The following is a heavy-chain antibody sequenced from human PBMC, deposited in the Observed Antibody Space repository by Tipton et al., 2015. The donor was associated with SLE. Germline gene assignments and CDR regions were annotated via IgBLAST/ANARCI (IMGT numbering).Heavy chain of an antibody. Sequence: SLRLSCAASGFTFGSYAMHWVRQAPGKGLEYVSAISSNGGSTYYANSVKGRFTISRDNSKNTLYLQMGSLRAEDMAVYYCARKIEDCSGGSCYSDYGMDVWGQGTTVTVSS. J-gene: IGHJ6*02. CDR2: ISSNGGST. CDR1: GFTFGSYA. CDR3: ARKIEDCSGGSCYSDYGMDV. D-gene: IGHD2-15*01. V-gene: IGHV3-64*01.